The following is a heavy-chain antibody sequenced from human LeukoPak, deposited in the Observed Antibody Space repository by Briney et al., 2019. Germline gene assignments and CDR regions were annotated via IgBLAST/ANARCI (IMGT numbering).Heavy chain of an antibody. J-gene: IGHJ4*02. D-gene: IGHD5-18*01. V-gene: IGHV3-23*01. Sequence: TGGSLRLSCAASGFTFSSYAMSWVRQAPGKGLEWVSAISGSGGSTYYADSVKGRSTISRDNSKNTLYLQMNSLRAEDTAVYYCAKAKRVDTAMVSFDYWGQGTLVTVSS. CDR1: GFTFSSYA. CDR3: AKAKRVDTAMVSFDY. CDR2: ISGSGGST.